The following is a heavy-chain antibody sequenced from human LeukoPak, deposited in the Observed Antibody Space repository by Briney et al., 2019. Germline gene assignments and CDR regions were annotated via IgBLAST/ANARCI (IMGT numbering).Heavy chain of an antibody. J-gene: IGHJ4*02. D-gene: IGHD6-13*01. V-gene: IGHV7-4-1*02. CDR3: AKLTTPIAAAGSNHLLDN. Sequence: ASVKVSCKASGYTLTSYPMNWVRQAPGQGLEWMGWINTNTGNSTYAQGFTGRFVFSLDTSVSTAYLQISSLKAEDTAVYYCAKLTTPIAAAGSNHLLDNWGQGTLVTVSS. CDR1: GYTLTSYP. CDR2: INTNTGNS.